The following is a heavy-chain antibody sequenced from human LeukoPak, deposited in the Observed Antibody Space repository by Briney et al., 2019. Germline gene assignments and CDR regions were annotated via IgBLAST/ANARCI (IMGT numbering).Heavy chain of an antibody. CDR1: GGSVSGVY. CDR3: ARDRQVLRY. J-gene: IGHJ4*02. Sequence: SETLSLTCTVSGGSVSGVYWNWIRQPPGKGLEWIGYIYYSGSTNYNPSLKSRVTISVDTSKNQFSLKRSSVTAADTAVYYCARDRQVLRYWGQGTLVTVSS. D-gene: IGHD3-9*01. CDR2: IYYSGST. V-gene: IGHV4-59*02.